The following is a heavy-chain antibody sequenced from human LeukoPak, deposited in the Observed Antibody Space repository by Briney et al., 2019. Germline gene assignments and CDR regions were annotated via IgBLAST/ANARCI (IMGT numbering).Heavy chain of an antibody. CDR1: GFTFSSYA. CDR2: ISGSGGST. Sequence: RSGGSLRLSCAASGFTFSSYAMHWVRQAPGKGLEWVSAISGSGGSTYYADSVKGRFTISRDNSKNTLYLQMNSLRAEDTAVYYCAKSILLRRWVLGAFDIWGQGTMVTVSS. CDR3: AKSILLRRWVLGAFDI. J-gene: IGHJ3*02. V-gene: IGHV3-23*01. D-gene: IGHD3-10*01.